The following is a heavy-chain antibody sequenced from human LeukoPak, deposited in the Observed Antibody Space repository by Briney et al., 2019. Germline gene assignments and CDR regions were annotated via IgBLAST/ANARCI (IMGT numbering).Heavy chain of an antibody. Sequence: PGGSPRLSCAASGFTFSSYAMSWVRQAPGKGLEWVSAISGSGGSTYYADSVKGRFTISRDNSKNTLYLQINSLRAEDTAVYYCARNGPYYFDYWGQGTLVTVSS. CDR1: GFTFSSYA. CDR2: ISGSGGST. CDR3: ARNGPYYFDY. V-gene: IGHV3-23*01. J-gene: IGHJ4*02.